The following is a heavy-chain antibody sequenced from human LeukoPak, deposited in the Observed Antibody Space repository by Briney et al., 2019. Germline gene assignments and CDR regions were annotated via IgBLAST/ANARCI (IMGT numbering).Heavy chain of an antibody. Sequence: GGSLRLSCAASGFTFSSYAVHWVRQAPGKGLEWVAIISYDGSNKYYADSVKGRFTISRDNSKNTLYLQMNSLRAEDTAVYYCAFPVRFPGHWGQGTLVTVSS. CDR2: ISYDGSNK. CDR1: GFTFSSYA. J-gene: IGHJ1*01. V-gene: IGHV3-30-3*01. D-gene: IGHD3-10*01. CDR3: AFPVRFPGH.